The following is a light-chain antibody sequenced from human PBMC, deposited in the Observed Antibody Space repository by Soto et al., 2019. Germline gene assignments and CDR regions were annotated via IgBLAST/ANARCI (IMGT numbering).Light chain of an antibody. CDR1: SSNIGTYS. CDR3: AAWDDSLNGGV. Sequence: QLVLTQPPSASGTPGQRVTISCSGSSSNIGTYSVSWYQQFPGTAPRLLIYSDNQRPSGVPDRFSASKSGASASLAISGRQSEDEADFYCAAWDDSLNGGVFGTGTKLTVL. V-gene: IGLV1-44*01. CDR2: SDN. J-gene: IGLJ1*01.